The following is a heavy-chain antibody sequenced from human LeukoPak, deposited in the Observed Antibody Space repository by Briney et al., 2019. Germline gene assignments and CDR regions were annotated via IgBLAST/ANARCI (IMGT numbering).Heavy chain of an antibody. CDR2: IYYSGNT. Sequence: SETLSPTCTVSGGSISSYYWSWMRQPPGKGLEWIGYIYYSGNTNYNPSLKSRVTISVDTSKNQFSLKLSSVTAADTAMYYCARQVGYCTNGVCPLDYWGQGTLVTVSS. CDR1: GGSISSYY. CDR3: ARQVGYCTNGVCPLDY. D-gene: IGHD2-8*01. V-gene: IGHV4-59*01. J-gene: IGHJ4*02.